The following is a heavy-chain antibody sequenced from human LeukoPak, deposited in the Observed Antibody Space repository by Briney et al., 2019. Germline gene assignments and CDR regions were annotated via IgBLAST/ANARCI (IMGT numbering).Heavy chain of an antibody. CDR2: INPNSGGT. D-gene: IGHD3-10*01. Sequence: ASVKVSCKASGYTFTGYYMHWVRQAPGQGLEWMGWINPNSGGTNYAQKFQGRVTMTRDTPISTAYMELSRLRSDDTAVYYCARGPAELTIRLIWFGELSGGVDYWGQGTLVTVSS. CDR1: GYTFTGYY. J-gene: IGHJ4*02. CDR3: ARGPAELTIRLIWFGELSGGVDY. V-gene: IGHV1-2*02.